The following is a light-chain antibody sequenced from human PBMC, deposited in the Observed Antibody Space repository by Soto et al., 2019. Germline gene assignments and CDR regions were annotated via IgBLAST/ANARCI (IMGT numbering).Light chain of an antibody. J-gene: IGLJ3*02. V-gene: IGLV2-14*01. CDR1: SSDVGGYNF. CDR2: EVR. Sequence: QSALTQPPSASGSLGQSVTFSCTGTSSDVGGYNFVSWYQQHPGKAPKVILYEVRNRPSGVSSRFSGAKSGNTASLTISGLQAEDEADYYCSSFSSTTTLLVFGGGTKLTVL. CDR3: SSFSSTTTLLV.